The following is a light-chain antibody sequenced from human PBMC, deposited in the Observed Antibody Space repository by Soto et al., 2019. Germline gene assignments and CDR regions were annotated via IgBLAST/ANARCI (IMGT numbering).Light chain of an antibody. Sequence: QSALTQPRSVSGSLGRPVPISAMGPAGIVGAYKYVSWYQHYPGEAPKVMIYDVTQRPSGVPDRFSGTKSGNTASLTISGLQAEDEADYYCCSYAGSYTWVFGSGTKVTVL. V-gene: IGLV2-11*01. CDR1: AGIVGAYKY. J-gene: IGLJ1*01. CDR2: DVT. CDR3: CSYAGSYTWV.